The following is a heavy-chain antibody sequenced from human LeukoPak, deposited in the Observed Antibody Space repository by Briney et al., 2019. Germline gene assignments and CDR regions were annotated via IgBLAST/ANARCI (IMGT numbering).Heavy chain of an antibody. J-gene: IGHJ4*02. Sequence: SETLSLTCTVSRGSISGNYYWSWIRQPPGKGLEWIGYIFYIGSTNYNPSLKSRVTISVDTSKNQFSLKMSSMTAADTAVYYCARAGWYTLDNWGQGTLVTVSS. CDR1: RGSISGNYY. CDR2: IFYIGST. V-gene: IGHV4-59*12. CDR3: ARAGWYTLDN. D-gene: IGHD2-15*01.